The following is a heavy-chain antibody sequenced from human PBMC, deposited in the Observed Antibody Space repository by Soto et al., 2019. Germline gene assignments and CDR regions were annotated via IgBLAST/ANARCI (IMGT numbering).Heavy chain of an antibody. J-gene: IGHJ6*02. Sequence: SETLSLTCTVSGGTISSYYWSWIRQPPGKGLEWIVYIYYSGSTNYNPSLKSRVTISVDTSKNQFSLKLSSVTAADTAVYYCARGLGYCSGGSCYYYYYYGMDVWGQGTTVTVS. CDR1: GGTISSYY. V-gene: IGHV4-59*01. CDR3: ARGLGYCSGGSCYYYYYYGMDV. CDR2: IYYSGST. D-gene: IGHD2-15*01.